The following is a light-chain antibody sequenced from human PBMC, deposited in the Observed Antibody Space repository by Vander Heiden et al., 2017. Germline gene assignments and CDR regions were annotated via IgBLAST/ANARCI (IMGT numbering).Light chain of an antibody. CDR2: GNS. J-gene: IGLJ2*01. V-gene: IGLV1-40*01. CDR1: SCNIGADYD. CDR3: QYHDSTLSVVGV. Sequence: QSVLTQPPSVSGAPGQRVTLSCTGSSCNIGADYDVNWDQKRPGTAPKLPFYGNSNRPPGVPDRFALAKSGTPAPLAITGLQAEDEAENYCQYHDSTLSVVGVFGGGTKLTVL.